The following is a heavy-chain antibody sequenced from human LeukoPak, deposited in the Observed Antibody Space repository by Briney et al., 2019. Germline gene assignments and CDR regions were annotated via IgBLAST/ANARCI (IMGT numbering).Heavy chain of an antibody. V-gene: IGHV4-59*13. J-gene: IGHJ4*02. CDR3: ASPPAPYTSGWYFGY. CDR1: GGSMSSYY. CDR2: LFNSGST. D-gene: IGHD6-19*01. Sequence: SETLSLTCTVSGGSMSSYYWSWIRQPPGKGLEWIEYLFNSGSTNYNPSLKGRVTISVDTSKNQFSLKLSSVTAADTAVYYCASPPAPYTSGWYFGYWGQGTLVTVSS.